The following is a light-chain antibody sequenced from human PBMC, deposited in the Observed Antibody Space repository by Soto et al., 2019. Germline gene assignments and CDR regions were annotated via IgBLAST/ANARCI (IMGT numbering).Light chain of an antibody. CDR1: ESIGNY. J-gene: IGKJ4*01. CDR3: QWRSDWPPRLT. Sequence: EVVLTQSPATLSLSPGERATLSCRASESIGNYLAWYQQKLGQAPKLLIYDASHRAIGIPGRFSGDGSGTDFTLTISSLEPEDFAVYCQWRSDWPPRLTFGGGTKVEIK. CDR2: DAS. V-gene: IGKV3-11*01.